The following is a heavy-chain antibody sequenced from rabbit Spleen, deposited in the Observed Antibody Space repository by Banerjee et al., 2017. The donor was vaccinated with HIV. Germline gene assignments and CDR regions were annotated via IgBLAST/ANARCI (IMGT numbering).Heavy chain of an antibody. CDR2: IDSGSGGRN. CDR3: ARDLVAVIGWNFNL. Sequence: QSLEESGGDMVKPGASLTLTCTASGFSFSNDAMCWVRQAPGKGLELIACIDSGSGGRNYYATWAKGRFTIASPSSTTVTLQMTSLTAADTATYFCARDLVAVIGWNFNLWGQGTLVTVS. V-gene: IGHV1S40*01. CDR1: GFSFSNDA. J-gene: IGHJ4*01. D-gene: IGHD1-1*01.